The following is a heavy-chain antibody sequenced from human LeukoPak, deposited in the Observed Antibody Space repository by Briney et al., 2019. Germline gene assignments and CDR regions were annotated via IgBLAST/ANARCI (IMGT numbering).Heavy chain of an antibody. CDR3: ARNMVRGVIIADAFDI. V-gene: IGHV5-51*01. J-gene: IGHJ3*02. D-gene: IGHD3-10*01. CDR2: IYPGDSDT. CDR1: GYSFTSYW. Sequence: GESLKISCKGSGYSFTSYWIGWVRQMPGKGLEWMGIIYPGDSDTRYSPSFQGQVTISADKSISTAYLQWSSLKASDTAMYYCARNMVRGVIIADAFDIWGQGTMVTVSS.